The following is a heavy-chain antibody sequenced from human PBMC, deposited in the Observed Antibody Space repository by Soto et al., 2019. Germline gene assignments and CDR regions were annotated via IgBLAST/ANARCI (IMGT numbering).Heavy chain of an antibody. D-gene: IGHD2-15*01. CDR1: GFIVSNTY. J-gene: IGHJ3*02. CDR2: XXNRGDT. CDR3: AREPRYCRGGSCSITGDAYDI. Sequence: EVQLVESGGGLVQPGGSLRLSCTASGFIVSNTYVNWVRQAPGKGLEWVXXXXNRGDTHYADSVRGRFSLSRDISDNTLHLQMNNLRVEDTAVYYCAREPRYCRGGSCSITGDAYDIWGQGTMVTVSS. V-gene: IGHV3-66*01.